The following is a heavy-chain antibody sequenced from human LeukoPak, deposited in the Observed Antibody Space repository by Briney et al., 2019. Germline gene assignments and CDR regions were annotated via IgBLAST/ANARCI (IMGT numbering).Heavy chain of an antibody. V-gene: IGHV7-4-1*02. CDR1: GYTFTSYA. CDR2: INTNTGNP. D-gene: IGHD3-16*02. Sequence: ASVKVSCKASGYTFTSYAMNWVRQAPGQGLEWMGWINTNTGNPTYAQGFTGRFVFSLDTSVSTAYLQISSLKAEDTAVYYCARVLPWGVWGSYRYTENPFDYWGQGTLVTVSS. CDR3: ARVLPWGVWGSYRYTENPFDY. J-gene: IGHJ4*02.